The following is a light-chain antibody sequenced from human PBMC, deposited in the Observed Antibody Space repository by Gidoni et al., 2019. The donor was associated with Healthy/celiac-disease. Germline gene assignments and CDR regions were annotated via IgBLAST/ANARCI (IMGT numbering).Light chain of an antibody. CDR1: STDVGGYNY. CDR2: DVS. J-gene: IGLJ2*01. Sequence: QSALTQPASVSGSPGQSITISCTGPSTDVGGYNYVSWYQQHPGKAPKLMFYDVSNRPAGVSNRFSGSKSGNTASLTISGLQAEDEADYYCCSYTSSSTLVFGGGTKLTVL. V-gene: IGLV2-14*03. CDR3: CSYTSSSTLV.